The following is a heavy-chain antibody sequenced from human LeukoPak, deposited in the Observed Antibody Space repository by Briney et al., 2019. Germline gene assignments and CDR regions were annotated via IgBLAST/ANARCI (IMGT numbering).Heavy chain of an antibody. D-gene: IGHD4-11*01. CDR1: GGSFSGYY. Sequence: SETLSLTCAVYGGSFSGYYWSWIRQPPGKGLEWIGEINHSGSTNYNPSLKSRVTISVDTSKNQFSLKLSSVTAADTAVYYCACPMTTGKRGFDYWGQGTLVTVSS. V-gene: IGHV4-34*01. J-gene: IGHJ4*02. CDR2: INHSGST. CDR3: ACPMTTGKRGFDY.